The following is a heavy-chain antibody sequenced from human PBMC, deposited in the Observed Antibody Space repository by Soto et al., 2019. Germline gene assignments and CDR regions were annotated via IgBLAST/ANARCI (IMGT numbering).Heavy chain of an antibody. CDR3: AREHPECNYDGSGSYYAVYGMDV. J-gene: IGHJ6*02. CDR2: IYYSGST. Sequence: QVQLQESGPGLVKPSQTLSLTCTVSGGSISSGGYYWSWIRQHPGKGLEWIGYIYYSGSTYYKPSLKSRVTISVDTSKNQFSPNLSSVTAAHTAVYYCAREHPECNYDGSGSYYAVYGMDVWGQGTTVTVS. D-gene: IGHD3-10*01. V-gene: IGHV4-31*03. CDR1: GGSISSGGYY.